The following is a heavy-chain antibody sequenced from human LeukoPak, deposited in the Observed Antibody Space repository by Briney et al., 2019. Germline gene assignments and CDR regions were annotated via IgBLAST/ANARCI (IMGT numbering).Heavy chain of an antibody. J-gene: IGHJ4*02. CDR2: IIPILGIA. Sequence: SVKVSCKASGGTFSSYAISWVRQAPGQGLEWMGRIIPILGIANYAQKFQGRVTITADKSTSTAYMELSSLRSEDTAVYYCAREGEYCGGDCYSWDYWGQGTLVTVSS. CDR3: AREGEYCGGDCYSWDY. CDR1: GGTFSSYA. V-gene: IGHV1-69*04. D-gene: IGHD2-21*02.